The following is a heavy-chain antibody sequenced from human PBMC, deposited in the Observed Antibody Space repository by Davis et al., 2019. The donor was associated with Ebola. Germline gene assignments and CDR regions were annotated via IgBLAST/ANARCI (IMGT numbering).Heavy chain of an antibody. J-gene: IGHJ4*02. CDR3: ARELPGKGGFFDY. D-gene: IGHD1-1*01. Sequence: ASVKVFCKASGYTFTSYYMHWVRQAPGQGLEWMGIINPSGGSTSYAQKFQGRVTMTRDTSTSTVYLKLSSLRSDDTAVYYCARELPGKGGFFDYWGQGTLVTVSS. CDR1: GYTFTSYY. CDR2: INPSGGST. V-gene: IGHV1-46*01.